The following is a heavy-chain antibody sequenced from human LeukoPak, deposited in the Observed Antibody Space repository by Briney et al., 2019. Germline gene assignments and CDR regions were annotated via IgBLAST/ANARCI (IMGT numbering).Heavy chain of an antibody. V-gene: IGHV3-23*01. Sequence: AGGSLRLSCAAPGFTFSNYAMTWVRQAPGKGLEWVSLISGSGAATYYPDSLKGRFTISRDNSKNTLSLHMNSLRAEDTAIYYCAPDLRGSAWSLDDWGQGTLVTVSS. CDR1: GFTFSNYA. CDR3: APDLRGSAWSLDD. J-gene: IGHJ4*02. CDR2: ISGSGAAT. D-gene: IGHD6-13*01.